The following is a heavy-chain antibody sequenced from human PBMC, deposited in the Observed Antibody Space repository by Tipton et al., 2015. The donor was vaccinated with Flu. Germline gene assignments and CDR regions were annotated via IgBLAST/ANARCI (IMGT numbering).Heavy chain of an antibody. Sequence: SLRLSCAASGFTFSSYSMNWVRQTSGKGLEWVSSISSGSSYIYYADSVKGRFTISRDNAKNSLYLQMNSLRAEDTAVYYCARDIVGATTRWFDPWGQGTLVTVSS. J-gene: IGHJ5*02. CDR1: GFTFSSYS. CDR2: ISSGSSYI. V-gene: IGHV3-21*01. D-gene: IGHD1-26*01. CDR3: ARDIVGATTRWFDP.